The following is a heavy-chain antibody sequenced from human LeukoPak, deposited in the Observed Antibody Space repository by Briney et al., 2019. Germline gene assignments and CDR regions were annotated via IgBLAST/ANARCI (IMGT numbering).Heavy chain of an antibody. CDR1: GFTFSSYA. V-gene: IGHV3-33*08. D-gene: IGHD3-10*01. CDR2: IWYDGSNK. CDR3: ARGYYYGSGTKLDY. J-gene: IGHJ4*02. Sequence: GGSLRLSCAASGFTFSSYAMHWVRQGPGKGLEWGAVIWYDGSNKYYADSVKGRFTISRDNSKNTLYLRMNSLRAEDTAVYYCARGYYYGSGTKLDYWGQGTLVTVSS.